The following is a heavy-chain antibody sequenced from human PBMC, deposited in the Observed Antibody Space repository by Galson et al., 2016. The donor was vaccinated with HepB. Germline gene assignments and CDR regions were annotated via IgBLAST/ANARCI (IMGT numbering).Heavy chain of an antibody. CDR3: ARMSIRYCGAGCYPA. V-gene: IGHV4-31*03. J-gene: IGHJ1*01. D-gene: IGHD2-21*01. CDR1: GGFINSGGYY. CDR2: IYYSGGT. Sequence: TLSLTCTVSGGFINSGGYYWNWIRQHPGKGLEWIGYIYYSGGTDYNPSLKSRVIISVDTSENQLSLRLSSVTAADTARYYCARMSIRYCGAGCYPAGGQGALVTVSS.